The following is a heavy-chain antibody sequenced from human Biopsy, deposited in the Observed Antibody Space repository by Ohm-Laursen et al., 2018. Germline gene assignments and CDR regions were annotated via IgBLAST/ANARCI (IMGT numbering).Heavy chain of an antibody. CDR3: ARVEAGTYDALDI. CDR2: IYYSGGT. CDR1: GGSMTGYE. V-gene: IGHV4-59*01. D-gene: IGHD1-26*01. Sequence: SGTLSLTCSVSGGSMTGYERSWIRLAPGKGLEWIGYIYYSGGTKYNPSLASRVTISVDMSKSQFSLKLYSVTAADTAVYYCARVEAGTYDALDIWGQGTLVAVSA. J-gene: IGHJ3*02.